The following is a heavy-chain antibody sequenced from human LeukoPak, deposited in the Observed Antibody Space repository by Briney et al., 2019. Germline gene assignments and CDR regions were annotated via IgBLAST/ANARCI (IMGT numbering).Heavy chain of an antibody. CDR1: GYTFTGYY. CDR2: INPNSGGT. D-gene: IGHD1-7*01. J-gene: IGHJ5*02. V-gene: IGHV1-2*02. CDR3: ASSGITGTTDWFDP. Sequence: ASVKVSCKASGYTFTGYYMHWVRQAPGQGLEWMGWINPNSGGTNYAQKFQGRVTMTRDTSISTTYMELSRLRSDDTAVYYCASSGITGTTDWFDPWGQGTLVTVSS.